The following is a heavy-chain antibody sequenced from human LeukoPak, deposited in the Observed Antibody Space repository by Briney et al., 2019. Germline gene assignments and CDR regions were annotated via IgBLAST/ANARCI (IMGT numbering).Heavy chain of an antibody. CDR3: ARETTSFRSYYYDSSIDY. CDR1: GGSISSYY. CDR2: IYTSGST. D-gene: IGHD3-22*01. Sequence: SETLSLTYTVSGGSISSYYWSWIRQPAGKGLEWIGRIYTSGSTNYNPSLKSRVTMSVDTSKNQFSLKLSSVTAADTAVYYCARETTSFRSYYYDSSIDYWGQGTLVTVSS. J-gene: IGHJ4*02. V-gene: IGHV4-4*07.